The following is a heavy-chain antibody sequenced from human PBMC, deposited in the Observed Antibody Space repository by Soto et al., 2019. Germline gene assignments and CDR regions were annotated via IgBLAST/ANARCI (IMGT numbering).Heavy chain of an antibody. J-gene: IGHJ1*01. CDR1: GGTFSSYA. D-gene: IGHD6-19*01. CDR2: IIPIFGTA. V-gene: IGHV1-69*06. CDR3: ARALEAVPESGYFQH. Sequence: QVQLVQSGAEVKKPGSSVKVSCKASGGTFSSYAISWVRQAPGQGLEWMGGIIPIFGTANYAQKFQGRVTITADKSTQPAYMELSSLRSGDTAVYYCARALEAVPESGYFQHWGQGTLVTVSS.